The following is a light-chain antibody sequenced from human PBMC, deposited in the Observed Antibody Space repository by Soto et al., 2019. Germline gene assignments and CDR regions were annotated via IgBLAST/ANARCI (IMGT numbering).Light chain of an antibody. V-gene: IGKV3-15*01. CDR3: QQHISWPLT. J-gene: IGKJ4*01. Sequence: EVVMTQSPATLSVSPGERATLSCRASQSVGDRLAWYQQKPGQPPRLLIYGASTRATGIPARFSGSGSETEVALIISSLQSEDFAVYFWQQHISWPLTFGGGTKVEI. CDR1: QSVGDR. CDR2: GAS.